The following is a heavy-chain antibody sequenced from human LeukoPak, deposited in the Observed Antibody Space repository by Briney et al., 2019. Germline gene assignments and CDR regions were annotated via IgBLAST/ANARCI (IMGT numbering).Heavy chain of an antibody. CDR2: IYYSGST. D-gene: IGHD3-3*01. CDR1: GGSISSGDYY. Sequence: SETLSLTCTVSGGSISSGDYYWSWIRQPPGKGLEWIGYIYYSGSTYYNPSLKSRVTISVDTSKNQFSLKLSSVTAADTAVYYCARGQEWLPFDYWGQGTLVTVSS. V-gene: IGHV4-30-4*01. CDR3: ARGQEWLPFDY. J-gene: IGHJ4*02.